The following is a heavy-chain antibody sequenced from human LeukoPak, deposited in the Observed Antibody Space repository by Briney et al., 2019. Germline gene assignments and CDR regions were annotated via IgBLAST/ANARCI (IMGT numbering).Heavy chain of an antibody. CDR2: ISSSGTTI. Sequence: GGSLRLSCAASGFTFSSYEMNWVRQAPGKGLEWVSYISSSGTTIYYADSVKGRFTISRDNAKNTLYLQMNSLRVEDTAVYYCTKSDWFDPWGQGTLVTVSS. D-gene: IGHD3-3*01. CDR3: TKSDWFDP. J-gene: IGHJ5*02. CDR1: GFTFSSYE. V-gene: IGHV3-48*03.